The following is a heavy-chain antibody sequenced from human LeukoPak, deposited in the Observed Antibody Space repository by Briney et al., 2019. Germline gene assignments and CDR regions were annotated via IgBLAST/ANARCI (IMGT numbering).Heavy chain of an antibody. J-gene: IGHJ4*02. D-gene: IGHD1-26*01. V-gene: IGHV4-61*02. CDR1: GGSINSGNYY. CDR2: IYTNGGI. Sequence: SETLSLTCTVSGGSINSGNYYWNWIRQPAGKGLEWIGRIYTNGGIMYNPSLKSLVAISMDTSKNQFSLDLNSVTAADTARYYCAREGAGYYWGQGTLVTVSS. CDR3: AREGAGYY.